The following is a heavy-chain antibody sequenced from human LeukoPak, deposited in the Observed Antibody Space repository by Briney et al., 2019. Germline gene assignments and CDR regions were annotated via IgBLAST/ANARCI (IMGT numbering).Heavy chain of an antibody. CDR2: ISGSGGST. Sequence: PGGSLRLSCAASGFTFSSYAMSWVRQAPGKGLEWVSAISGSGGSTYYADSVKGWFTISRDNSKNTLYLQMNSLRAEDTAVYYCAKDLDYYGSGSDPVFDYWGQGTLVTVSS. D-gene: IGHD3-10*01. J-gene: IGHJ4*02. V-gene: IGHV3-23*01. CDR3: AKDLDYYGSGSDPVFDY. CDR1: GFTFSSYA.